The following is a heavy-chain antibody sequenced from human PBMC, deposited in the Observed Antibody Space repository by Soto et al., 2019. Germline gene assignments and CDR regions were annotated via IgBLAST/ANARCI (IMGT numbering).Heavy chain of an antibody. CDR3: ARAAYYSSGWAVDY. V-gene: IGHV4-59*01. J-gene: IGHJ4*02. D-gene: IGHD6-19*01. CDR1: GGSISSYY. Sequence: QVQLQESGPRLVKPSETLSLTCTVSGGSISSYYWSWIRQPPGKGLEWIGYIHYSGSTNYNASLKGRVTISVDTSKNQFSLKLTSVTAADTAVYYCARAAYYSSGWAVDYWGQGTLVTVSS. CDR2: IHYSGST.